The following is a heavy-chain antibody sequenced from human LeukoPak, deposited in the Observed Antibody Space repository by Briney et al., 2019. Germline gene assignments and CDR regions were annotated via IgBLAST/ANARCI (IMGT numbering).Heavy chain of an antibody. J-gene: IGHJ6*03. CDR1: GVHYIGYD. CDR2: INHSGST. D-gene: IGHD3-16*02. V-gene: IGHV4-34*01. CDR3: ARDLARDSYRYYMAG. Sequence: SETLSHTRAVYGVHYIGYDRSGIRQPPGTGLEWIGEINHSGSTYYNPSLKSRVTISVDTSKDQFSLKLSSVTAADTAVYYCARDLARDSYRYYMAGCGKGTTVTVSS.